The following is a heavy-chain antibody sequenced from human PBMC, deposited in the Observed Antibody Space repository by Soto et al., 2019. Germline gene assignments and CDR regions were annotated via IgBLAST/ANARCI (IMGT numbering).Heavy chain of an antibody. CDR1: GGSISSGGYS. V-gene: IGHV4-30-2*01. CDR2: IYHSGST. CDR3: ARVPDR. J-gene: IGHJ5*02. Sequence: SVTLCVRWAVAGGSISSGGYSWSWIRQPPGKGLEWIGYIYHSGSTYYNPSLKSRVTISVDRSKNQFSLKLSSVSAANTAVYYCARVPDRWGQGTLGTVSS. D-gene: IGHD2-2*01.